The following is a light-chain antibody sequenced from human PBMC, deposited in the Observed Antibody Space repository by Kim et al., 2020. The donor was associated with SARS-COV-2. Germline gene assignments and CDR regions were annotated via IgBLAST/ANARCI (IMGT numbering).Light chain of an antibody. J-gene: IGKJ3*01. V-gene: IGKV1-39*01. CDR3: QQSYITPFT. Sequence: AYVGDRVTITCRTTQSISSHLNWYQQKPGRAPKLLISAASTLQGGVPSRFSGSGSETDFTLTISSLQPDDFATYICQQSYITPFTFGPGTKVDIK. CDR1: QSISSH. CDR2: AAS.